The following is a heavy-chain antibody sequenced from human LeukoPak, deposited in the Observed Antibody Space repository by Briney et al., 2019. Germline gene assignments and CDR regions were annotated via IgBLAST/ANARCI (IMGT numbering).Heavy chain of an antibody. V-gene: IGHV1-69*13. CDR1: GGTFSSYA. J-gene: IGHJ4*02. D-gene: IGHD3-10*01. CDR3: ARYGSGSYYNPNFDY. Sequence: ASVKVSCKASGGTFSSYAISWVRQAPGQGLEWMGGIIPIFGTANYAQKFQGRVTITADESTSTAYMVLSSLRSEDTAVYYCARYGSGSYYNPNFDYWGQGTLVTVSS. CDR2: IIPIFGTA.